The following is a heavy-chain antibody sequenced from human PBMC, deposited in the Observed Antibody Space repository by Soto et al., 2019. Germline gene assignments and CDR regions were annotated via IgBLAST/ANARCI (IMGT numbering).Heavy chain of an antibody. CDR3: AKDITGRDSGYDFAFDI. D-gene: IGHD5-12*01. V-gene: IGHV3-9*01. J-gene: IGHJ3*02. CDR2: ISWNSGSI. Sequence: EVQLVESGGGLVQPGRSLRLSCAASGFTFDDYAMHWVRQAPGKGLEWVSGISWNSGSIGYADSVKGRFTISKDNAKNSMYLQMNSLRAEDTALSYCAKDITGRDSGYDFAFDIWGQGTMVAVSS. CDR1: GFTFDDYA.